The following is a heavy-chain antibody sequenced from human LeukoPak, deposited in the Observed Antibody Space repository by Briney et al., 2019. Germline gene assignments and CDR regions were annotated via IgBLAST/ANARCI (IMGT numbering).Heavy chain of an antibody. J-gene: IGHJ6*02. Sequence: KTGGSLRLSCAASGFTFSSYSMNWVRQAPGKGLEWVSSISSSSSYIYYADSVKGRFTISRDNAKNSLYLQMNSLRAEDTAVYYCARYGDPSLDPYYYYGMDVWGQGTTVTVSS. CDR3: ARYGDPSLDPYYYYGMDV. CDR1: GFTFSSYS. D-gene: IGHD4-17*01. V-gene: IGHV3-21*01. CDR2: ISSSSSYI.